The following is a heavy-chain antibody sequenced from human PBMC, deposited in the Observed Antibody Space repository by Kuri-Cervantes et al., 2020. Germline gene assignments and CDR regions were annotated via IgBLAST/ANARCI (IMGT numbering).Heavy chain of an antibody. V-gene: IGHV4-34*01. CDR1: GGSFSGYY. J-gene: IGHJ6*03. CDR3: ARLVVSSSWNPYYYYYMDV. CDR2: IYHSGST. D-gene: IGHD6-13*01. Sequence: SETLSLTCAVYGGSFSGYYWSWIRQPPGKGLEWIGEIYHSGSTNYNPSLKSRVTISVDKSKNQLSLKLRSVTAADTAVYYCARLVVSSSWNPYYYYYMDVWGKGTTVTVSS.